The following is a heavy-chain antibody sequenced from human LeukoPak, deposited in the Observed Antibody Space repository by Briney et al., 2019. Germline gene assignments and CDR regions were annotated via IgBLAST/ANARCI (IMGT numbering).Heavy chain of an antibody. D-gene: IGHD3-16*01. CDR2: ISWNSGSI. V-gene: IGHV3-9*03. J-gene: IGHJ3*02. CDR1: GFTFDDYA. CDR3: ARSAVRWLAFDI. Sequence: PGGSLRLSCAASGFTFDDYAMHWVRQAPGKGLEWVSGISWNSGSIGYADSVKGRFTISRDNAKNSLYLQMNSLRAEDMALYYCARSAVRWLAFDIWGQGTMVTVSS.